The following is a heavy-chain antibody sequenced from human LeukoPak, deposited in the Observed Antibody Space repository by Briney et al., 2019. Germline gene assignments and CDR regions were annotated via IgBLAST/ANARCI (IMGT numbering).Heavy chain of an antibody. Sequence: GGSLRLSCAASGFTFNNYGMNWVRQVPGKGLEWVSGTGGSTGYADSVKGRFTISGDNAKNSLYLQMNNLRAEDTALYYCGRDRSYGSFDYWGQGTLVTVSS. V-gene: IGHV3-20*04. CDR1: GFTFNNYG. D-gene: IGHD5-18*01. J-gene: IGHJ4*02. CDR2: TGGST. CDR3: GRDRSYGSFDY.